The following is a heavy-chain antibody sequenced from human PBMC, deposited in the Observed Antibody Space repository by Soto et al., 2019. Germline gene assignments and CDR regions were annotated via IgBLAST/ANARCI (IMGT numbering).Heavy chain of an antibody. CDR1: GFSFSTYD. D-gene: IGHD5-12*01. CDR3: ARVIYGGWPTIKDYYYYAMDV. CDR2: ISGGSSRI. Sequence: PGGSLRLSCAASGFSFSTYDMNWVRQAPGKGLEWVSYISGGSSRIFYADSVKGRFTISRDNAKNSLYLQMNSLRDEDTGVYYCARVIYGGWPTIKDYYYYAMDVWGQGTTVTVSS. V-gene: IGHV3-48*02. J-gene: IGHJ6*02.